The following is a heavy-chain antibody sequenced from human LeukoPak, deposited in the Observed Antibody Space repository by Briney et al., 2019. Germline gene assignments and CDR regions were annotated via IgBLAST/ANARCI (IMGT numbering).Heavy chain of an antibody. Sequence: ASVKVSCKASGYTFTSYGISWVRQAPGQGLEWMGWISAYNGNTNYAQKLQGRVTTTTDTSTSTAYMELRSLRSDDTAVYYCARLIEYYYDSSGYFDYWGQGTLVTVSS. J-gene: IGHJ4*02. CDR1: GYTFTSYG. CDR3: ARLIEYYYDSSGYFDY. D-gene: IGHD3-22*01. V-gene: IGHV1-18*01. CDR2: ISAYNGNT.